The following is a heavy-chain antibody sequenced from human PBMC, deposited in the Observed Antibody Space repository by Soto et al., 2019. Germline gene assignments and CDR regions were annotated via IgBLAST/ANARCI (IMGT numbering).Heavy chain of an antibody. J-gene: IGHJ6*02. CDR2: IYYSGST. CDR1: GGSISSSSYY. Sequence: SETLSLTCTVSGGSISSSSYYWGWIRQPPGKGLEWIGSIYYSGSTYYNPSLKSRVTISVDTSKNQFSLKLSSVTAADTAVYYCARQGRLVGATNYGLDVWGQGTTVTVSS. D-gene: IGHD1-26*01. V-gene: IGHV4-39*01. CDR3: ARQGRLVGATNYGLDV.